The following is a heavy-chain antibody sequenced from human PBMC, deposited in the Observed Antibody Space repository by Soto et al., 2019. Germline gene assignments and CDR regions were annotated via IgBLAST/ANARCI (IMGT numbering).Heavy chain of an antibody. CDR1: GGSISSGGYY. CDR3: ARDRANIVVAATSYYYYGMDV. D-gene: IGHD2-15*01. J-gene: IGHJ6*02. Sequence: SETLSLTCTVYGGSISSGGYYWSWIRQHPGKGLEWIGYIYYSGSTYYNPSLKSRVTISVDTSKNQFSLKLSSVTAADTAVYYCARDRANIVVAATSYYYYGMDVWGQGTTVTVSS. V-gene: IGHV4-31*03. CDR2: IYYSGST.